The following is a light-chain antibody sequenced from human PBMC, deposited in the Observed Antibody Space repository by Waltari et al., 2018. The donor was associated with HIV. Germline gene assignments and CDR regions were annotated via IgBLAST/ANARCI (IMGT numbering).Light chain of an antibody. V-gene: IGLV1-40*01. J-gene: IGLJ1*01. CDR3: QTFDITLGGFYV. Sequence: QSVLTQPPSVSGAPGQRVTISCSGSTSNVGTIYLLHWYQHIPGMAPKLLTSGDSNRPSGVPDRFSASKSGTSGSLTITGLQPEDEADYYCQTFDITLGGFYVFGTGTKVTVL. CDR1: TSNVGTIYL. CDR2: GDS.